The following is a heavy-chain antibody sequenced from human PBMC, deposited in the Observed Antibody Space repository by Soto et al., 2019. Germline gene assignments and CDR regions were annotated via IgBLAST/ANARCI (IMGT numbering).Heavy chain of an antibody. J-gene: IGHJ4*02. CDR1: GGSISSSSYY. V-gene: IGHV4-39*01. D-gene: IGHD2-8*01. CDR2: IYYSGST. CDR3: ARQGGSNDPGDY. Sequence: SETLSLTCTVSGGSISSSSYYWGWIRQPPGKGLEWIGSIYYSGSTYYNPSLKSRVTISVDTSKNQFSLKLSSVTAADTAVYYCARQGGSNDPGDYWGQGALVTVSS.